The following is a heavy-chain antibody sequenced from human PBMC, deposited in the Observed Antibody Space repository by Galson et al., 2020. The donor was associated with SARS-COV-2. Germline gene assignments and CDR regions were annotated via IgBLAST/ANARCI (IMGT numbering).Heavy chain of an antibody. CDR1: GGSISSANYY. CDR2: IYTSGRT. J-gene: IGHJ6*02. CDR3: ARDREGGVTMVRGSIISRYYGMDV. Sequence: SETLSLTCTVSGGSISSANYYWSWIRQPAGKGLEWIGRIYTSGRTNYNPSLKSRVTISVDTSKNQFSLKLSSVTAADTAVYYCARDREGGVTMVRGSIISRYYGMDVWGQGTTFTVSS. D-gene: IGHD3-10*01. V-gene: IGHV4-61*02.